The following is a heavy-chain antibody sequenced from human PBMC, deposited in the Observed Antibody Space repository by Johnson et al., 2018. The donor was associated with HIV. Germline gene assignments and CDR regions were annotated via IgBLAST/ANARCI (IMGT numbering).Heavy chain of an antibody. CDR2: ISGSGGST. J-gene: IGHJ3*02. V-gene: IGHV3-20*04. CDR1: GFTFDDYG. D-gene: IGHD1-1*01. Sequence: VQLVESGGRVVRPGGSLRLSCAASGFTFDDYGMSWVRQAPGKGLEWVSGISGSGGSTYYADSVKGRFTISRDNAKNSLYLQMNSLRAEDTAVYYCARDDDVKAFDIWGQGTMVTVSS. CDR3: ARDDDVKAFDI.